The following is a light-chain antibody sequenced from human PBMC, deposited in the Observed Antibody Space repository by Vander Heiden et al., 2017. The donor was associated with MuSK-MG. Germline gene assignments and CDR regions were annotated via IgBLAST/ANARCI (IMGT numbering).Light chain of an antibody. V-gene: IGLV2-14*01. CDR3: SSYTSSSTPRYV. J-gene: IGLJ1*01. CDR2: EVS. Sequence: QSALTQPASVSGSPGQSITISCTGTSSDVGGYNYVSCYQQHPGKAPKLMIYEVSNRPSGVANRFSGSKSGNTASLTISGLQAEDEADYYCSSYTSSSTPRYVFGTGTKGTVL. CDR1: SSDVGGYNY.